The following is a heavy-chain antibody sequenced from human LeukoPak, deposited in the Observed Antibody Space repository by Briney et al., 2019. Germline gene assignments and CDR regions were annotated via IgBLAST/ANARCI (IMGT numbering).Heavy chain of an antibody. D-gene: IGHD1-20*01. V-gene: IGHV3-33*03. CDR2: IRPDGIEK. CDR1: GIPFASHT. Sequence: GGSLRLSCAGSGIPFASHTLHWVRQAPGKGLEWVAVIRPDGIEKNEADSVWGRFTVSRDNAKNSLYLQMNSLRAEDTAVFYCATVTDFRFDYWGQGTLVTVSS. CDR3: ATVTDFRFDY. J-gene: IGHJ4*02.